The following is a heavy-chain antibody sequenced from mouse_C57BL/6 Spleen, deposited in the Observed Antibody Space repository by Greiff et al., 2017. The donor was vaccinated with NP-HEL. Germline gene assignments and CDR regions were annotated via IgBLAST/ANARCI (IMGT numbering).Heavy chain of an antibody. Sequence: VKLMESGPELVKPGASVKISCKASGYAFSSSWMNWVKQRPGKGLEWIGRIYPGDGDTNYNGKFKGKATLTADKSSSTAYMQLSSLTSEDSAVYFCAKSLDTGFAYWGQGTLVTVSA. CDR1: GYAFSSSW. CDR3: AKSLDTGFAY. CDR2: IYPGDGDT. D-gene: IGHD6-2*01. J-gene: IGHJ3*01. V-gene: IGHV1-82*01.